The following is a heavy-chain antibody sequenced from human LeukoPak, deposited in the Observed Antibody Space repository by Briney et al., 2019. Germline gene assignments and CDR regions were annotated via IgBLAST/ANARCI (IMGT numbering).Heavy chain of an antibody. CDR3: AKSSGNYAY. J-gene: IGHJ4*02. D-gene: IGHD1-26*01. V-gene: IGHV3-23*01. CDR1: GFTFSSCA. Sequence: GGSLRLSCAASGFTFSSCAMSWVRQAPGKGLECVSTISGSGGNTYYADSVKGRFTISRDNSKNTLYLQMNSLGAEDTAVYYCAKSSGNYAYWGQGTLVTVSS. CDR2: ISGSGGNT.